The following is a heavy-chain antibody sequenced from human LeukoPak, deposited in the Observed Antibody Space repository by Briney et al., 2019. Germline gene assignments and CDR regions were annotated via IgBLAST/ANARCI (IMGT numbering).Heavy chain of an antibody. CDR2: MNPNSGNT. V-gene: IGHV1-8*01. D-gene: IGHD2-15*01. Sequence: ASVKVSCKASGYTFTSYDINWVRQATGQGLEWMGWMNPNSGNTGYAQKFQGRVTMTRNTSISTDYMELSSLRSEDTAVYYCARAYCSGGSCYSGYYYYGMDVWGQGTTVTVSS. CDR3: ARAYCSGGSCYSGYYYYGMDV. J-gene: IGHJ6*02. CDR1: GYTFTSYD.